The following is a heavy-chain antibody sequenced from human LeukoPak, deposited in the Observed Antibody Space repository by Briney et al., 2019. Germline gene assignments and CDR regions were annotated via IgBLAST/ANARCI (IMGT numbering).Heavy chain of an antibody. CDR2: IKSKTDGGTT. Sequence: MAGGSLRLSCAASGFTFSNAWMSWVRQAPGKGLEWVGRIKSKTDGGTTDYAAPVKGRFTISRDDSKNTLYLQMNSLKTEDTAVYYCARGSSWWPFDYWGQGTLVTVSS. CDR3: ARGSSWWPFDY. D-gene: IGHD6-13*01. CDR1: GFTFSNAW. J-gene: IGHJ4*02. V-gene: IGHV3-15*01.